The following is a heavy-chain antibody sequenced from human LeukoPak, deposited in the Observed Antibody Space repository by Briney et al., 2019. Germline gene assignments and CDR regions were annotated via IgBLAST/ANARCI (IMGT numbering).Heavy chain of an antibody. D-gene: IGHD1-26*01. CDR1: GFRFSSYS. CDR2: ITRGSSTR. J-gene: IGHJ5*02. CDR3: ARDATVGSSPNWFDP. V-gene: IGHV3-48*01. Sequence: PGGSLRLSCAASGFRFSSYSMHWVRQAPGKGLDWVSSITRGSSTRYYADSVKGRFTISRDDGKTSLYLHMNSLRVDDTAVYFCARDATVGSSPNWFDPWGQGTLVSVSS.